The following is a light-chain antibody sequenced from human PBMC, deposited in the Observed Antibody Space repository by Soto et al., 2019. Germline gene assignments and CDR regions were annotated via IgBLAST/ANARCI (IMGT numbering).Light chain of an antibody. V-gene: IGLV1-44*01. Sequence: HSVLTQSPSASGTPGQRVIISCSGSSSNIGSNTVNWYQQLPGAAPKLLIYSHNQRPSGVPDRFSGSQSGTSASLAISGLQSEDEADYYCATWDDRLDGYVFGTGTKVTVL. CDR1: SSNIGSNT. CDR2: SHN. CDR3: ATWDDRLDGYV. J-gene: IGLJ1*01.